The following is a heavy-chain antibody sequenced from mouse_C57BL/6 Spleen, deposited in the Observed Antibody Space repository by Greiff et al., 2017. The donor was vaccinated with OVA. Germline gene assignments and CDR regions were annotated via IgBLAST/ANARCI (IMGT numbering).Heavy chain of an antibody. CDR2: ISYDGSN. CDR1: GYSITSGYY. CDR3: AREVVDYFDY. V-gene: IGHV3-6*01. Sequence: DVKLQESGPGLVKPSQSLPLTCSVTGYSITSGYYWNWIRQFPGNKLEWMGYISYDGSNNSNPSLKNRISLTRDTSKNQFFLKLNSVTTEDTATYYWAREVVDYFDYWGQGTTLTVSS. J-gene: IGHJ2*01.